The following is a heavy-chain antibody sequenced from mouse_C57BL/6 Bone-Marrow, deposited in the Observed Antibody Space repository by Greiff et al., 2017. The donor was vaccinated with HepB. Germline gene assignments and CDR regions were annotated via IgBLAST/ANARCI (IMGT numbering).Heavy chain of an antibody. J-gene: IGHJ3*01. CDR3: AIDSSGYEAY. Sequence: QVQLQHPGAELVMPGASVKLSCKASGYTFTSYWMHWVKQRPGQGLEWIGEIDPSDSYTNYNQKFKGKSTLTVDKSSSTAYMQLSSLTSEDSAVYYCAIDSSGYEAYWGQGTLVTVSA. CDR2: IDPSDSYT. V-gene: IGHV1-69*01. CDR1: GYTFTSYW. D-gene: IGHD3-2*02.